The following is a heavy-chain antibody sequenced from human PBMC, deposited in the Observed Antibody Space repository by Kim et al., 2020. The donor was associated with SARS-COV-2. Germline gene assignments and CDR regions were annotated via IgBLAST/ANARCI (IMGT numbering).Heavy chain of an antibody. Sequence: SETLSLTCAVYGGSFSGYYWSWIRQPPGKGLEWIGEINHSGSTNYNPSLKSRVTISVDTSKNKFSLKLSSVTAADTAVYYCARVQYYYGSGSYADYWVQGTLVTVSS. CDR3: ARVQYYYGSGSYADY. J-gene: IGHJ4*02. D-gene: IGHD3-10*01. CDR1: GGSFSGYY. CDR2: INHSGST. V-gene: IGHV4-34*01.